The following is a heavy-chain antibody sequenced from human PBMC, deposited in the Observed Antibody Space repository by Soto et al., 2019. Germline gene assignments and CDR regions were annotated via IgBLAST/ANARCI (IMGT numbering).Heavy chain of an antibody. CDR1: GGTFSSYA. D-gene: IGHD4-17*01. V-gene: IGHV1-69*13. CDR3: QVVTTVTTSYFDY. Sequence: GASVKVSCKASGGTFSSYAISWVRQAPGQGLEWMGGIIPIFGTANYAQKFQGRVTITADESTSTAYMELSSLRSEDTAVYYCQVVTTVTTSYFDYWGQGTLVTVSS. CDR2: IIPIFGTA. J-gene: IGHJ4*02.